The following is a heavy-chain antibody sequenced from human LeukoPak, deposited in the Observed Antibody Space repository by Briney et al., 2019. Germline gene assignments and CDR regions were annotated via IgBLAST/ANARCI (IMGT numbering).Heavy chain of an antibody. CDR3: ARGDFCSKSNCYLRPMDV. D-gene: IGHD3-3*01. Sequence: KPSETLSLTCTVSGGSISDYYWNWLRQPPGKGLEWIGYIYYSGSTTYNPSLKSRVTMSVDTAKNQFSLKLRSVTAADTAVYFCARGDFCSKSNCYLRPMDVWGKGTTVTVSS. CDR2: IYYSGST. CDR1: GGSISDYY. V-gene: IGHV4-59*01. J-gene: IGHJ6*03.